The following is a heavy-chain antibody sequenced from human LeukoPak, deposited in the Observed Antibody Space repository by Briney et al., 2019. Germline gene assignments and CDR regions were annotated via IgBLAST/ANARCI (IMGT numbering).Heavy chain of an antibody. CDR2: ISGSGGST. V-gene: IGHV3-23*01. Sequence: TSETLSLACTVSGGSISSSSYYWGWVRQAPGKGLEWVSAISGSGGSTYYADSVKGRFTISRDNSKNTLYLQMNSLGAEDTAVYYCAKQLGYSYGPFDYWGQGTLVTVSS. D-gene: IGHD5-18*01. J-gene: IGHJ4*02. CDR3: AKQLGYSYGPFDY. CDR1: GGSISSSSYY.